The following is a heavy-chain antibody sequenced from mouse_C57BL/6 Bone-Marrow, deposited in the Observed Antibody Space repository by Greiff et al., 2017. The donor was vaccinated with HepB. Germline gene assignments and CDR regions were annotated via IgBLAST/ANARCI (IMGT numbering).Heavy chain of an antibody. V-gene: IGHV1-54*01. Sequence: VQLVESGAELVRPGTSVKVSCKASGYAFTNYLIEWVKQRPGQGLEWIGVINPGSGGTNYNEKFKGKATLTADKSSSTAYMQLSSLTSEDSAVYFCARGDISDYWGQGTTLTVSS. CDR1: GYAFTNYL. J-gene: IGHJ2*01. CDR3: ARGDISDY. CDR2: INPGSGGT.